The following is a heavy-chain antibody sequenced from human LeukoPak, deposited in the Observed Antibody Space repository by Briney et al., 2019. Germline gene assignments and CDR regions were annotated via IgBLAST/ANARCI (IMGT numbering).Heavy chain of an antibody. CDR3: IYGYTLDF. V-gene: IGHV3-53*01. D-gene: IGHD5-18*01. CDR1: GFTVSSNY. Sequence: PGGSLRLSCAASGFTVSSNYMNWVRHAPGKGREGVSVIYSGGSTNYADSVKGRVTISRDKSKNTLYLQMNSLRADDTAVYYCIYGYTLDFWGQGTLVTVSS. CDR2: IYSGGST. J-gene: IGHJ4*02.